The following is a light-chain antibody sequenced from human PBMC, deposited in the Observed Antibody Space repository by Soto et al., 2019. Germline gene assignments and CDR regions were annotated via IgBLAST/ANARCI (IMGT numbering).Light chain of an antibody. J-gene: IGKJ1*01. V-gene: IGKV1-5*03. Sequence: DIQMTQSPSTLSASVGDRVTTTCRASQTISTWLAWYQQKPGKAPKLLIYKASILESGVPSRFSGSGPGTEFTLTINSLQADDFATYYCQQYHIYSWTFGQGTKVDI. CDR3: QQYHIYSWT. CDR2: KAS. CDR1: QTISTW.